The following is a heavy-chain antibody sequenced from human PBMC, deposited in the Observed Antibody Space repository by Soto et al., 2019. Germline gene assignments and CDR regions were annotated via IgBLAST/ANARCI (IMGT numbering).Heavy chain of an antibody. CDR3: ARDTRTDSIPANMDYYYYYGMDV. V-gene: IGHV4-31*03. CDR1: GGSISSGGYY. Sequence: SETLSLTCTVSGGSISSGGYYWSWIRQHPGKGLEWIGYIYYSGSTYYNPSLKSRVTISVDTSKNQFSLKLSSVTAADTAVYYCARDTRTDSIPANMDYYYYYGMDVWGQGTTVTVSS. CDR2: IYYSGST. J-gene: IGHJ6*02. D-gene: IGHD3-22*01.